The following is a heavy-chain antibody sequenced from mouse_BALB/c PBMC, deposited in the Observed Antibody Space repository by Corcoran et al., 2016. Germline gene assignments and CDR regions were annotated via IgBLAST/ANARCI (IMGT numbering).Heavy chain of an antibody. Sequence: QVQLQQSGAELMKPGASVKISCKATGYTFSSYWIEWVKQRPGHGLEWNGEILPGSGSTNYNEKFKGKATFTADTSSNTAYMQLSSLTSEDSAVYYCARAGRLLSFAYWGQGTLVTVSA. D-gene: IGHD2-12*01. CDR1: GYTFSSYW. V-gene: IGHV1-9*01. J-gene: IGHJ3*01. CDR2: ILPGSGST. CDR3: ARAGRLLSFAY.